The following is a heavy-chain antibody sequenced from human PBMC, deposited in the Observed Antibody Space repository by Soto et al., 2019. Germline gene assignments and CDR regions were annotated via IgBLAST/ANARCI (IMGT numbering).Heavy chain of an antibody. CDR2: IIPIFGTA. CDR1: GGTFSSYA. Sequence: SVKVSCKASGGTFSSYAISWVRQAPGQGLEWMGGIIPIFGTANYAQKFQGRVTITADESTSTAYMELSSLRSEDTAVYYCARDRDGYDILTGYYTCWFDPWGQGTLVTVSS. D-gene: IGHD3-9*01. V-gene: IGHV1-69*13. CDR3: ARDRDGYDILTGYYTCWFDP. J-gene: IGHJ5*02.